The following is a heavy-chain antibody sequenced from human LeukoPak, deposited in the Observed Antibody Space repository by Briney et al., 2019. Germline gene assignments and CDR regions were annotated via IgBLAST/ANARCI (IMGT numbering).Heavy chain of an antibody. D-gene: IGHD6-19*01. CDR2: ISYDGSNK. J-gene: IGHJ4*02. CDR3: AKDPQAAAVAGPDY. CDR1: GFTFSSYG. V-gene: IGHV3-30*18. Sequence: GGSLRLSCAASGFTFSSYGMHWVRQAPGKGLEWVAVISYDGSNKYYADSVKGRFTISRDNSKNTLYLQMNSLRAEDTAVYHCAKDPQAAAVAGPDYWGQGTLVTVSS.